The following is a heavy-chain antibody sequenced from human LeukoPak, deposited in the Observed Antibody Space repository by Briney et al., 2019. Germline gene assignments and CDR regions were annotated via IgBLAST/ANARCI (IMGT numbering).Heavy chain of an antibody. J-gene: IGHJ4*02. CDR2: IRCRGISI. Sequence: GGSLRLSWAASGFNFSDYYMRWVRQAAGKGLEWVAYIRCRGISIYYADSVRARFTISRDKAKNSLYLQMNSLRAEDPAVYYRAGGGRTPFDYWGQGTLVTVSS. CDR1: GFNFSDYY. V-gene: IGHV3-11*01. CDR3: AGGGRTPFDY. D-gene: IGHD1-14*01.